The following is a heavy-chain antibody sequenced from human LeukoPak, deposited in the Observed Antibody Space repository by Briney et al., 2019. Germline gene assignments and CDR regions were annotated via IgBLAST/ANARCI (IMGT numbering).Heavy chain of an antibody. CDR3: ARNVDIVTTAQYYFDY. J-gene: IGHJ4*02. CDR1: GYTFTGYY. Sequence: ASVKVSCKASGYTFTGYYMHWVRQAPGQGLEWMGWINPNSGGTNYAQKFQGRVTMTRDTSISTAYMELTRLRSDDTAVYYCARNVDIVTTAQYYFDYWGQGTLVTVSS. CDR2: INPNSGGT. V-gene: IGHV1-2*02. D-gene: IGHD5-12*01.